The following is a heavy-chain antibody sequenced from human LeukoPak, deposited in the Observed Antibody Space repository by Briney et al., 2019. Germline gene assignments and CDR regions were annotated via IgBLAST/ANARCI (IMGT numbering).Heavy chain of an antibody. CDR2: INPNSGGT. J-gene: IGHJ3*02. D-gene: IGHD2-21*01. Sequence: ASVTVSCKASGYTFTGYYMHWVRQAPGQELEWMGWINPNSGGTIYAQKFQGRVTMTKGQSISTAYMELSRLRSDDTAVYYCASSRGEVAFDIWGQGTMVTVSS. CDR3: ASSRGEVAFDI. V-gene: IGHV1-2*02. CDR1: GYTFTGYY.